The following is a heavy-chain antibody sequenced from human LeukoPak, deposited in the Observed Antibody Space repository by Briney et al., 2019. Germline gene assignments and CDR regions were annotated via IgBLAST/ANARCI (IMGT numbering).Heavy chain of an antibody. CDR3: VRDQSYYGSGSYSWYFDL. V-gene: IGHV3-66*01. CDR2: IYSGGTT. Sequence: GGSLRLSRAASGFNVGNHYMSWVRQAQGKGLEWVSIIYSGGTTHYAASVKGRFNISRDTSENTLYLQMNSLRDEDTAVYFCVRDQSYYGSGSYSWYFDLWGRGTLATVSS. D-gene: IGHD3-10*01. CDR1: GFNVGNHY. J-gene: IGHJ2*01.